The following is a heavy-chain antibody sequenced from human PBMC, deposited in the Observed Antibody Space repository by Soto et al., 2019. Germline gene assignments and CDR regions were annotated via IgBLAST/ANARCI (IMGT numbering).Heavy chain of an antibody. Sequence: SETLSLTCAVYGGSFSGYYWSWIRQPPGKGLEWIGEINHSGSTNYNPSLKSRVTISVYTSKNQFSLKLSSVTAADTAVYYCARGGYYGSGTPPAFDYWGQGTLVTVSS. D-gene: IGHD3-10*01. CDR3: ARGGYYGSGTPPAFDY. V-gene: IGHV4-34*01. CDR1: GGSFSGYY. CDR2: INHSGST. J-gene: IGHJ4*02.